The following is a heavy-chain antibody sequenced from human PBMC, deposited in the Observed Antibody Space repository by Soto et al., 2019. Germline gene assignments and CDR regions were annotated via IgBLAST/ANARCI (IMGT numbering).Heavy chain of an antibody. Sequence: EVQLVESGGGLVQPGGSLRLSCAASGFTFSSYSMNWVRQAPGKGLEWVSYISSSSSTIYYADSVKGRFTISRDNAKNLLYLQMNSLRDEDTAVYYCATGRVTMVRGVEPDFGYWGQGTLVTVSS. D-gene: IGHD3-10*01. CDR3: ATGRVTMVRGVEPDFGY. V-gene: IGHV3-48*02. CDR1: GFTFSSYS. J-gene: IGHJ4*02. CDR2: ISSSSSTI.